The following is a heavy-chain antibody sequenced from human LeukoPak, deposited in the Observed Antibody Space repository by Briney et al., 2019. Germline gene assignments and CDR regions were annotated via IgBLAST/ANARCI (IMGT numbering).Heavy chain of an antibody. CDR2: INHSGST. Sequence: SETLSLTCAVYGGSFSGYYWSWIRQPPGKGLGWIGEINHSGSTNYNPSLKSRVTISVDTSKNQFSLKLSSVTAADTAVYYCARAKGSGSYFNWFDPWGQGTLVTVSS. J-gene: IGHJ5*02. D-gene: IGHD3-10*01. CDR3: ARAKGSGSYFNWFDP. CDR1: GGSFSGYY. V-gene: IGHV4-34*01.